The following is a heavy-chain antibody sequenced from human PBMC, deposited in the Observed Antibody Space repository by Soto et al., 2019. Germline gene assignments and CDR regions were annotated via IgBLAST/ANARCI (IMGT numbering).Heavy chain of an antibody. CDR3: ARDSTWIPYYHYGMDV. J-gene: IGHJ6*02. CDR2: IYSGGNT. V-gene: IGHV3-53*01. D-gene: IGHD5-18*01. CDR1: GFSVSSNY. Sequence: GGSLRLSCAASGFSVSSNYMSWVRQAPGKGLEWVSVIYSGGNTHYADSVKGRFTISRDNSKNTLYLQMNSLRAEDTAVYYCARDSTWIPYYHYGMDVWGQGTTVTVSS.